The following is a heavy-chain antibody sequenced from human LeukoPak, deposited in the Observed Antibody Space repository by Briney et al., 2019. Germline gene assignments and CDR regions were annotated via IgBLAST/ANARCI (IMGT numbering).Heavy chain of an antibody. D-gene: IGHD1-26*01. CDR1: GGTFSSYA. Sequence: VASVKVSCKASGGTFSSYAISWVRQAPGQGLEWMGRIIPILGIANYAQKFQGRVTITADKSTSTAYMELSSLRSEDTAVYYCARGPYSGSYYVPLSFDYWGRGTLVTVSS. CDR3: ARGPYSGSYYVPLSFDY. CDR2: IIPILGIA. J-gene: IGHJ4*02. V-gene: IGHV1-69*04.